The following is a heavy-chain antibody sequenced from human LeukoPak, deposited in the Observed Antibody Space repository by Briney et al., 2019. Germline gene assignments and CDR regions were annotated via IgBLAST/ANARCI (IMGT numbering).Heavy chain of an antibody. CDR2: INHNGNVS. V-gene: IGHV3-7*03. D-gene: IGHD3-16*01. CDR1: GLTFSSYW. J-gene: IGHJ6*02. Sequence: RGSLRLSCAASGLTFSSYWMNWARQAPGKGLEWVASINHNGNVSYYVDSVKGRFTISRDNAKNSLYLQMSNLRAEDTAVYFCARGGGLDVWGQGATVTVSS. CDR3: ARGGGLDV.